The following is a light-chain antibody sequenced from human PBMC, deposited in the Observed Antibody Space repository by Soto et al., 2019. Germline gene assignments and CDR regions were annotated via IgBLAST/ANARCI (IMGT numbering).Light chain of an antibody. CDR1: QNVTSN. Sequence: MVMTQSPATLSVSPGERVTLSCRTSQNVTSNLAWYQLKPGQTPSLLIYGTSTRAPDIPVRCSGSGSGTEFTLTIRIVQSEDSAIYYCQQYDDWGFGPGTKVEIK. CDR3: QQYDDWG. V-gene: IGKV3-15*01. J-gene: IGKJ1*01. CDR2: GTS.